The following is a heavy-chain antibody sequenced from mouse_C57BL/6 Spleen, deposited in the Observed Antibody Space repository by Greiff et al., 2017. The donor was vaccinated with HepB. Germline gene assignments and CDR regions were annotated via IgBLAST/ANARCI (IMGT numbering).Heavy chain of an antibody. V-gene: IGHV14-4*01. Sequence: EVQLQQSGAELVRPGASVKLSCTASGFNIKDDYMHWVKQRPEQGLEWIGWIDPENGDTEYASKFQGKATITAATSSNTAYLQLSSLTSEDTAVYYCTTSGSSYGAYWGQGTLVTVSA. J-gene: IGHJ3*01. CDR3: TTSGSSYGAY. CDR2: IDPENGDT. D-gene: IGHD1-1*01. CDR1: GFNIKDDY.